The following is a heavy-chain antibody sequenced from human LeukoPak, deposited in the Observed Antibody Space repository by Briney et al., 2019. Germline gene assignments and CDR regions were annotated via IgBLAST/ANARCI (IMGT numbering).Heavy chain of an antibody. CDR1: RGSTVISSYY. V-gene: IGHV4-39*07. J-gene: IGHJ4*02. CDR3: ARGGSGSLGY. Sequence: SETLSLTCTVSRGSTVISSYYWGWSRHPPGKGLEWIGSIDHSGRPYYNSSLRSRVTISVETSKNQFSLKLSSVTAADTAVYYCARGGSGSLGYWGQGTLVTVSS. D-gene: IGHD3-10*01. CDR2: IDHSGRP.